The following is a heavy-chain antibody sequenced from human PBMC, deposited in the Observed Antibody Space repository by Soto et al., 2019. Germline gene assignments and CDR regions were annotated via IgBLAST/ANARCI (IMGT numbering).Heavy chain of an antibody. CDR3: ARGGTSSWRAYYGMDV. J-gene: IGHJ6*02. V-gene: IGHV4-34*01. Sequence: QVQLQQWGAGLLKPSETLSLTCAVYGGSFSGYYWSWIRQPPGKGLEWIGEINHSGSTNYNPSLKSRVTSSVDTSKNQFSLKLSSVTAADTAVYYCARGGTSSWRAYYGMDVWGQGTTVTVSS. CDR2: INHSGST. D-gene: IGHD1-1*01. CDR1: GGSFSGYY.